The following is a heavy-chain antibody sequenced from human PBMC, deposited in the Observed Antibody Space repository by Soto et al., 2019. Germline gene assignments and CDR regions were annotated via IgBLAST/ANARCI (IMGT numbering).Heavy chain of an antibody. V-gene: IGHV4-4*07. J-gene: IGHJ4*02. D-gene: IGHD3-22*01. CDR3: ERDLGYYDSSGYDYFDY. Sequence: SETLSLTCTGSCGSISSYYWSWIRQPAGKGLEWIGRIYTSGSTNYNPSLKSRVTMSVDTSKNQFSLKLSSVTAADTAVYYCERDLGYYDSSGYDYFDYWGQGTLVTVSS. CDR2: IYTSGST. CDR1: CGSISSYY.